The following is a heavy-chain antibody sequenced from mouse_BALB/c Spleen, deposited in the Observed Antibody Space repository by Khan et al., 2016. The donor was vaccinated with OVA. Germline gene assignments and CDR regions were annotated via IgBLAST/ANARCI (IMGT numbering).Heavy chain of an antibody. V-gene: IGHV1-4*01. Sequence: QVQLQQSGAELARPGASVKMSCKASGYTFTSYTIHWIKQRPGQGLEWIGYINPSNDYTNYNQKFKDKATLTADKSSTTAYMQLSSLTSDDSAVYYCARDGAYYRNDGWCAYWGQGTLVTVSA. CDR3: ARDGAYYRNDGWCAY. CDR1: GYTFTSYT. J-gene: IGHJ3*01. CDR2: INPSNDYT. D-gene: IGHD2-14*01.